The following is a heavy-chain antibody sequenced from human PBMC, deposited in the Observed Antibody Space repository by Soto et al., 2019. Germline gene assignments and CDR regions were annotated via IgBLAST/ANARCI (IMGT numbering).Heavy chain of an antibody. CDR2: IIPICGRT. CDR1: GGTFSSYA. V-gene: IGHV1-69*04. J-gene: IGHJ4*02. D-gene: IGHD2-15*01. CDR3: ARVYCSGGGCYGIDY. Sequence: GASVKVSCKASGGTFSSYAISWVRQAPGQGLEWMGMIIPICGRTNYAQKFQGRVTMTRDTSTSTVYMELSSLRSEDTAVYYCARVYCSGGGCYGIDYWGQGTLVTVSS.